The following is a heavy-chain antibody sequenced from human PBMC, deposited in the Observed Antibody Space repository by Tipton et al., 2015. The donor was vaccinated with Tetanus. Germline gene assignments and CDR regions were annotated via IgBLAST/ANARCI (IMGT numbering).Heavy chain of an antibody. CDR3: ARNQRWLPYYYAMDV. CDR1: GGSIRSGDYQ. D-gene: IGHD3-22*01. J-gene: IGHJ6*02. CDR2: ISYSGST. V-gene: IGHV4-30-4*08. Sequence: TLSLTCTVSGGSIRSGDYQWNWIRQPPGKGLEWLAYISYSGSTNSNYDLKSRITISRDTSKNQFSLNVSSVTAADTAVYYCARNQRWLPYYYAMDVWGRGTTVTVSS.